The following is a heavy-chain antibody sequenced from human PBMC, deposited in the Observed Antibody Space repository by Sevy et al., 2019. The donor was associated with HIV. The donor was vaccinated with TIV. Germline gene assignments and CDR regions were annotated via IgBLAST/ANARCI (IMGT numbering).Heavy chain of an antibody. CDR3: ARDYYDNRPRGFDP. CDR2: IYYSGST. CDR1: GDSISNYF. J-gene: IGHJ5*02. D-gene: IGHD3-22*01. Sequence: SEILSLNCTVSGDSISNYFWSWIRQPPGKELECIGYIYYSGSTNYNPSLKSRVTISVDTSKNQFSLRLNSVTAADTAVYYCARDYYDNRPRGFDPWGQGTLVTVSS. V-gene: IGHV4-59*01.